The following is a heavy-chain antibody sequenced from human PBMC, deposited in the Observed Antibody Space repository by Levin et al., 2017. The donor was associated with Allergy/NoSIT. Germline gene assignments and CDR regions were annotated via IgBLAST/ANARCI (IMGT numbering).Heavy chain of an antibody. CDR2: IIPIFGTA. D-gene: IGHD2-15*01. V-gene: IGHV1-69*01. CDR1: GGTFSSYA. J-gene: IGHJ6*02. CDR3: ASSNCSGGSCYSVTPIFYGMDV. Sequence: LGESLKISCKASGGTFSSYAISWVRQAPGQGLEWMGGIIPIFGTANYAQKFQGRVTITADESTSTAYMELSSLRSEDTAVYYCASSNCSGGSCYSVTPIFYGMDVWGQGTTVTVSS.